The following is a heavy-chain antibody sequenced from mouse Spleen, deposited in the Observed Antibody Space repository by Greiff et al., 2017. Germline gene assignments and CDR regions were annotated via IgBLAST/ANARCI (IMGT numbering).Heavy chain of an antibody. D-gene: IGHD2-14*01. J-gene: IGHJ3*01. CDR2: ISSGSSTI. Sequence: DVKLVESGGGLVKPGGSLKLSCAASGFTFSDYGMHWVRQAPEKGLEWVAYISSGSSTIYYADTVKGRFTISRDNAKNTLFLQMTSLRSEDTAMYYCARGRYDPAWFAYWGQGTLVTVSA. CDR3: ARGRYDPAWFAY. V-gene: IGHV5-17*01. CDR1: GFTFSDYG.